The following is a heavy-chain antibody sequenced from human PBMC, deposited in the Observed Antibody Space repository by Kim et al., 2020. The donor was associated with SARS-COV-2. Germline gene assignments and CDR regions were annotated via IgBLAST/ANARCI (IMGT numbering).Heavy chain of an antibody. CDR3: ARGRYYDSSGYYSDDAFDI. V-gene: IGHV4-59*13. J-gene: IGHJ3*02. D-gene: IGHD3-22*01. Sequence: SETLSLTCTVSGGSISSYYWSWIRQPPGKGLEWIGYIYYSGSTNYNPSLKSRVTISVDTSKNQFSLKLSSVTAADTAVYYCARGRYYDSSGYYSDDAFDIWGQGTMVTVSS. CDR1: GGSISSYY. CDR2: IYYSGST.